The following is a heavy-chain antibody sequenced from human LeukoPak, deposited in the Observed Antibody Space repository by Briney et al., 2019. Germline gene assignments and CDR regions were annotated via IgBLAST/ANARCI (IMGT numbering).Heavy chain of an antibody. V-gene: IGHV3-23*01. J-gene: IGHJ4*02. Sequence: PGGSLRLSCAASGFTFSSYAMSWVRQAPGKGLEWVSAISGSGGSTYYADSVKGRFTISRDNSKNTLYLQMNSLRAEDTAVYYCARDGDCTNGVCQIDYWGQGTLVTVSS. CDR3: ARDGDCTNGVCQIDY. CDR2: ISGSGGST. D-gene: IGHD2-8*01. CDR1: GFTFSSYA.